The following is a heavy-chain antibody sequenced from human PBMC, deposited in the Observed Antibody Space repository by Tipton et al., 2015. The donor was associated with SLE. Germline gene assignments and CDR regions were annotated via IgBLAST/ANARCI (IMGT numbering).Heavy chain of an antibody. CDR2: IYYTGTT. J-gene: IGHJ2*01. D-gene: IGHD3-22*01. CDR3: ARGPPTDYYDSSGSSFWYFDP. V-gene: IGHV4-59*11. Sequence: TLSLTCSVSGASINSHYWSWLRQPPGKGLEWIGYIYYTGTTDYNPSLKSRVTISADTSKKQFSLKLTSVTAADTAVYYCARGPPTDYYDSSGSSFWYFDPWGRGTLVTVSS. CDR1: GASINSHY.